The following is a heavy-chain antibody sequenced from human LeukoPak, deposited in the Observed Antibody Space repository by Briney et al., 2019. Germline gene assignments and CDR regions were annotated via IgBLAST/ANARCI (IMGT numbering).Heavy chain of an antibody. CDR1: GFTFDDYA. D-gene: IGHD2-21*02. J-gene: IGHJ4*02. CDR2: ISWNSGSI. Sequence: GGSLRLSCAASGFTFDDYAMHWVRQAPGKGLEWVSGISWNSGSIGYADSVKGRFTISRDNAKNSLYLQMNSLRAEGTALYYCAKGDGPLDYWGQGTLVTVSS. CDR3: AKGDGPLDY. V-gene: IGHV3-9*01.